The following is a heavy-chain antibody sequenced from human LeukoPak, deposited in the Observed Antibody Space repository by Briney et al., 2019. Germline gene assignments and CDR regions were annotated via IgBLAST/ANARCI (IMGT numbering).Heavy chain of an antibody. CDR1: GDSVSSSNAA. CDR2: TYYRSKWYN. CDR3: VGASYDSSGYFNFDY. J-gene: IGHJ4*02. V-gene: IGHV6-1*01. D-gene: IGHD3-22*01. Sequence: SQTLSLTCAISGDSVSSSNAAWNWIRQSPSRGLEWLGRTYYRSKWYNNYAVSLKSRIIINPDTSKNQFTLHLNSVTPEDTAVYYCVGASYDSSGYFNFDYWGQGTLVTVSS.